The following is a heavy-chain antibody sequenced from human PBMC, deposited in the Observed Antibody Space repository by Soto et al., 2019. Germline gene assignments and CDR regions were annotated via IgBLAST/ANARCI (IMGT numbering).Heavy chain of an antibody. CDR1: EFTFSSYW. J-gene: IGHJ4*02. V-gene: IGHV3-7*05. D-gene: IGHD1-1*01. CDR2: IEGDGSGK. Sequence: GGSLRLSCAASEFTFSSYWMTWVRQAPGKGLEWVANIEGDGSGKNYVDSVKGRFTVSRDNAKMSLYLQMNSLSVEDTAVYYCVRGLYTGSPHFFYWGQGTLVTVSS. CDR3: VRGLYTGSPHFFY.